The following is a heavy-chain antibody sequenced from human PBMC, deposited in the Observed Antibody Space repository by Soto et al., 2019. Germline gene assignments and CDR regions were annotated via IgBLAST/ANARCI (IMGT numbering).Heavy chain of an antibody. CDR2: IYHSGST. V-gene: IGHV4-59*08. CDR1: GASLSDFY. D-gene: IGHD2-21*01. J-gene: IGHJ5*02. Sequence: QVHLQESGPGLVKPSETLSLTCTVSGASLSDFYWSWVRQPPGKGLEWIGYIYHSGSTKYNPSLKSRITMFIDTSKKQMSLQMTSVTAADTAVYYCARHVVSNWFDTWGQGILVTVSS. CDR3: ARHVVSNWFDT.